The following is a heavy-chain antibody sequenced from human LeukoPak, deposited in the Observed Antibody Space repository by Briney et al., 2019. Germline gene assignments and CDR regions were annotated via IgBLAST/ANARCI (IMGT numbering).Heavy chain of an antibody. CDR1: GGSFSGYY. D-gene: IGHD5-18*01. V-gene: IGHV4-34*01. Sequence: PSETLSLTCAVYGGSFSGYYWSWIRQPPGKGLEWIGEINHSGSTNYNPSLKSRVTISVDTSKNQFSLKLSSVTAADTAVYYCARGGKRVRGYSYSGLCDWGQGTLVTVSS. J-gene: IGHJ4*02. CDR3: ARGGKRVRGYSYSGLCD. CDR2: INHSGST.